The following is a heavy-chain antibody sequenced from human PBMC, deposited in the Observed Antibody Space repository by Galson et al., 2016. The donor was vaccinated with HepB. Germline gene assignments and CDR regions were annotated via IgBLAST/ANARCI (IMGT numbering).Heavy chain of an antibody. Sequence: SETLSLTCTVSGGSINSYYWSWIRQPPGKGLEWIAYLYHTGSTNYNPSLKSRVTISVETSRSQVSLKLSSVTAADTAVYYCARAQYYDFWSGGLDYWGQGTLVTVSS. V-gene: IGHV4-59*01. J-gene: IGHJ4*02. CDR3: ARAQYYDFWSGGLDY. D-gene: IGHD3-3*01. CDR1: GGSINSYY. CDR2: LYHTGST.